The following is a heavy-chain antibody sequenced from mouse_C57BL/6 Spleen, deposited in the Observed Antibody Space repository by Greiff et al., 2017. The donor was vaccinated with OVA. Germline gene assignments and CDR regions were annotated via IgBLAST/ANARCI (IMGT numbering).Heavy chain of an antibody. Sequence: DVKLQESGPGLVKPSQSLSLTCSVTGYSITSGYYWNWIRQFPGNKLEWMGYISYDGSNNYNPSLKNRISITRDTSKNQFFLKLNSVTTEDTATYYCASNYGAWFAYWGQGTLVTVSA. CDR3: ASNYGAWFAY. CDR2: ISYDGSN. CDR1: GYSITSGYY. D-gene: IGHD1-1*01. J-gene: IGHJ3*01. V-gene: IGHV3-6*01.